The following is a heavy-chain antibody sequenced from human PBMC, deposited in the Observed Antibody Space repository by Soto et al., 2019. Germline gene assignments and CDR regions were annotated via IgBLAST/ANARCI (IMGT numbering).Heavy chain of an antibody. CDR2: INPDNAYT. J-gene: IGHJ4*02. CDR1: GYTFTGSY. V-gene: IGHV1-2*02. Sequence: QVHLVQSGAEVRKPGASVKVSCKASGYTFTGSYIHWVRQAPGQGLEWMGWINPDNAYTYYSQKLQGRVTMTRDTSVSTAYMDVSRLTSDDTAVYYSARDDGSYLFDFWGQGTLVTVSS. CDR3: ARDDGSYLFDF.